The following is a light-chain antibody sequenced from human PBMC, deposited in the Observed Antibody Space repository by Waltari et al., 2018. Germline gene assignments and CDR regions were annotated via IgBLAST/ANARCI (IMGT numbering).Light chain of an antibody. V-gene: IGKV3-15*01. CDR1: QSVSSN. CDR3: QQYNQWPLYT. J-gene: IGKJ2*01. CDR2: AAS. Sequence: EIVVTQSPATLSVSPGERATLSCRGSQSVSSNLAWYQQKPGQAPRLLIEAASTRATGSPARVSGSGSGTEFTLTISSLQSEDFAVYYCQQYNQWPLYTFGQGTRLE.